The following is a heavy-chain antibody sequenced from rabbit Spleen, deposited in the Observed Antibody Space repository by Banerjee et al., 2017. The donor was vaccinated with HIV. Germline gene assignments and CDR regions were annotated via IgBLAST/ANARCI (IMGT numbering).Heavy chain of an antibody. CDR2: IEVGSSGFS. CDR3: ARDTSSSFSSYGMDL. D-gene: IGHD1-1*01. CDR1: GVSFSFSSY. V-gene: IGHV1S45*01. J-gene: IGHJ6*01. Sequence: QEQLEESGGGLVKPEASMTLTCTASGVSFSFSSYMGWVRQAPGKGLEWIACIEVGSSGFSYFATWAKGRFTISETSSTTVTLQVTRLTAADTATYFCARDTSSSFSSYGMDLWGPGTLVTVS.